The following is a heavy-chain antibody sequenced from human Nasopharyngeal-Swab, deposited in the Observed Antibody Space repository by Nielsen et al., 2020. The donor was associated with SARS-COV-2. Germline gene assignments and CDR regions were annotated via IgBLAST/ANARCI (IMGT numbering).Heavy chain of an antibody. Sequence: RQAPGKGLEWIGYIYYSGSTNYNPSLKSRVTISVDTSKNQFSLKLSSVTAADTAMYYCARHGEGDYDRLRMGGFDYWGQGTLVTVSS. D-gene: IGHD4-17*01. V-gene: IGHV4-59*08. CDR3: ARHGEGDYDRLRMGGFDY. CDR2: IYYSGST. J-gene: IGHJ4*02.